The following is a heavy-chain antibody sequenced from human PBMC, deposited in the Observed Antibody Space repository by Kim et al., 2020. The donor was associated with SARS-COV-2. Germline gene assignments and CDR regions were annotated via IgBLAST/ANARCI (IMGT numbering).Heavy chain of an antibody. D-gene: IGHD6-13*01. Sequence: SETLSLTCTVSGGSISSGDYYWSWIRQPPGKGLEWIGYIYYSGSTYYNPSLKSRVTISVDTSKNQFSLKLSSVTAADTAVYYCARGYSSSWYPFDYWGQGTLVTVSS. V-gene: IGHV4-30-4*01. J-gene: IGHJ4*02. CDR1: GGSISSGDYY. CDR3: ARGYSSSWYPFDY. CDR2: IYYSGST.